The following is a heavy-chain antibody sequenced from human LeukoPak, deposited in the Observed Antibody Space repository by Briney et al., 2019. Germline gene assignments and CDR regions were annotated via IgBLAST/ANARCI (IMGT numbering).Heavy chain of an antibody. CDR2: IYPADSET. CDR3: ARGRGYCSSSSCYDFDS. J-gene: IGHJ4*02. V-gene: IGHV5-51*01. D-gene: IGHD2-2*01. Sequence: GESLKISCTGSGYSFTNYWIARVRQMPGKGLEWMGIIYPADSETTYSPSFQGQVTISADKSITTTYLQWSSLKASDTAMYYCARGRGYCSSSSCYDFDSWGQGTLVTVSS. CDR1: GYSFTNYW.